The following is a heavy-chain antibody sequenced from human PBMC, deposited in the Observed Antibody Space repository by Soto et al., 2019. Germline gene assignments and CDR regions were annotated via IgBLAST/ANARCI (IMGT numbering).Heavy chain of an antibody. Sequence: TLTHTCATSWDGVSNNSATWVSIRKSPSRGLEWLGRTYYRSEWYNDYAESVKSRITINPDTLKNQFSLQLDSVTPEDPAVYFCSRDSDSSTSCYDCFDSWGKGTLVIVTS. D-gene: IGHD2-2*01. CDR1: WDGVSNNSAT. V-gene: IGHV6-1*01. CDR2: TYYRSEWYN. J-gene: IGHJ5*01. CDR3: SRDSDSSTSCYDCFDS.